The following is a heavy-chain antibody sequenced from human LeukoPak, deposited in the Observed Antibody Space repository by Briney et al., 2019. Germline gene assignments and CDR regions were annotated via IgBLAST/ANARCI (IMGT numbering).Heavy chain of an antibody. CDR2: INHSGST. Sequence: SETLSLTCAVYGGSLSGYYWSWIRQPPGKGLEWIGEINHSGSTNYNPSLKSRVTISVDTSKNQFSLKLSSVTAADTAVYYCARSGGSGYNKNYFDYWGQGTLVTVSS. V-gene: IGHV4-34*01. CDR1: GGSLSGYY. CDR3: ARSGGSGYNKNYFDY. D-gene: IGHD3-22*01. J-gene: IGHJ4*02.